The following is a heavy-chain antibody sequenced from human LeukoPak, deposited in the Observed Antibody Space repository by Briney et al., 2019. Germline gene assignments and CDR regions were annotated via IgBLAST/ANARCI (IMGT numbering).Heavy chain of an antibody. J-gene: IGHJ5*02. Sequence: GASVTVSCKVSGYTLTELSMHWVRQAPGKGLEWMGGFDPEDGETIYAQKFQGRVTMTEDTSTDTAYMELSSLRSEDTAVYYCAANRLRIAAAADNWFDPWGQGTLVTVSS. D-gene: IGHD6-13*01. CDR2: FDPEDGET. CDR1: GYTLTELS. V-gene: IGHV1-24*01. CDR3: AANRLRIAAAADNWFDP.